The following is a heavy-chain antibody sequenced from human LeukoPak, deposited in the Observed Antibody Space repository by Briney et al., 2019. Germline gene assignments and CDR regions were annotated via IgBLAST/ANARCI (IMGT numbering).Heavy chain of an antibody. J-gene: IGHJ4*02. CDR1: GFTFSSYA. V-gene: IGHV3-30-3*01. Sequence: GGSLRLSCAASGFTFSSYAMHWVRQAPGKGLEWVAVISYDGSNKYYADSVKGRFTISRDNSKNTLYLQMNSLRAEDTAVYYCARVGYSSGWYVGYWGQGTLVTVSS. CDR3: ARVGYSSGWYVGY. D-gene: IGHD6-19*01. CDR2: ISYDGSNK.